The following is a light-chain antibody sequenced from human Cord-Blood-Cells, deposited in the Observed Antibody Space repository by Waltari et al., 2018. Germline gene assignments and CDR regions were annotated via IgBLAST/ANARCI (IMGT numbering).Light chain of an antibody. CDR2: EVS. J-gene: IGLJ1*01. Sequence: QSALTQPASVSGSPGQPITISCTGTSSDVGGYNYVSWYQQHPGKAPKLMSYEVSNRPSGVSNRFSGAKSGDTASLTISGLQAEDEADYYCSSYTSSSTQVFGTGTKVTVL. CDR1: SSDVGGYNY. CDR3: SSYTSSSTQV. V-gene: IGLV2-14*01.